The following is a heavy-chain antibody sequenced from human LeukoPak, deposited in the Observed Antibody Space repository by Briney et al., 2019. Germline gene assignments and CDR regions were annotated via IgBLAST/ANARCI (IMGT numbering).Heavy chain of an antibody. V-gene: IGHV3-9*01. CDR1: GFTFDDYA. Sequence: GGSLRLSCAASGFTFDDYAMHWVRQAPGKGLEWVSGISWNSGSIGYADSVKGRFTISRDNAKNSLYLQMNSLRAEDTALYYCATTYSGSYPRPRDYYFDYWGQGTLVTVSS. J-gene: IGHJ4*02. D-gene: IGHD1-26*01. CDR2: ISWNSGSI. CDR3: ATTYSGSYPRPRDYYFDY.